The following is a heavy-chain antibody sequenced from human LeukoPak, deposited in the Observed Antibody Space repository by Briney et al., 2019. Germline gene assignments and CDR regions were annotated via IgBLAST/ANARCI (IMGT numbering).Heavy chain of an antibody. CDR1: GFTFDDYA. CDR2: ISWNSSSI. Sequence: GGSLRLSCAASGFTFDDYAMHWVRQAPGKGLEWVSGISWNSSSIGYADSVKGRFTISRDNAKNSLYLQMNSLRAEDTALYYCAKDGQQQLVDYYYGMDVWGQGTTVTVSS. J-gene: IGHJ6*02. CDR3: AKDGQQQLVDYYYGMDV. D-gene: IGHD6-13*01. V-gene: IGHV3-9*01.